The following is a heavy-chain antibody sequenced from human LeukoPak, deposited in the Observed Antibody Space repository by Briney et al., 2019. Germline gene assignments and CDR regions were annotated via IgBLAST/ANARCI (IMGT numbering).Heavy chain of an antibody. D-gene: IGHD6-13*01. CDR3: ATGYSSSWADY. CDR2: IIPIFGTA. V-gene: IGHV1-69*05. CDR1: GGTFSSCA. J-gene: IGHJ4*02. Sequence: GSSVKVSCKASGGTFSSCAISWVRQAPGQGLEWMGRIIPIFGTANYAQKFQGRVTITTDESTSTAYMELSSLRSEDTAVYYCATGYSSSWADYWGQGTLVTVSS.